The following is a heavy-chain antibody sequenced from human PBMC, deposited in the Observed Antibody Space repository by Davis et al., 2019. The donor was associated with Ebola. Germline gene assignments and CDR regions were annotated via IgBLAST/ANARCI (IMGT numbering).Heavy chain of an antibody. CDR2: IIPILGIA. Sequence: ASVKVSCKASGYTFTSYGISWVRQAPGQGLEWMGGIIPILGIANYAQKLQGRVTMTTDTSTSTAYMELRSLRSDDTAVYYCARVMAVAGGDYWGQGTLVTVSS. D-gene: IGHD6-19*01. J-gene: IGHJ4*02. CDR1: GYTFTSYG. CDR3: ARVMAVAGGDY. V-gene: IGHV1-18*01.